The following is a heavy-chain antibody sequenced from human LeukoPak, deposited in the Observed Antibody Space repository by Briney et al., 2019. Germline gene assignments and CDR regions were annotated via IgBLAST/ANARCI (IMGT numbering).Heavy chain of an antibody. CDR1: GFTFSSYA. Sequence: GGSLRLSCAASGFTFSSYAMSWVRQAPGKGLEWFSAISGDGGSAYYSDSVKGRFTISRDNPKNTLYLQMHSLRAEDTAVYYCAKMGYYESSDFFDYWGQGTLVTVSS. CDR2: ISGDGGSA. CDR3: AKMGYYESSDFFDY. V-gene: IGHV3-23*01. D-gene: IGHD3-22*01. J-gene: IGHJ4*02.